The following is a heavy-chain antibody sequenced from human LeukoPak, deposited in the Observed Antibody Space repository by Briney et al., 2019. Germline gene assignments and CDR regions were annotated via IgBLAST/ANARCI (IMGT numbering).Heavy chain of an antibody. V-gene: IGHV4-61*01. CDR3: ARVLLYYDSSGRNHDAFDI. D-gene: IGHD3-22*01. CDR2: IYYSGST. Sequence: SETLSLTCTVSGGSVSSGSYYWSWIRQPPGKGLEWIGYIYYSGSTNYNPSLKSRVTISVDTSKNQFSLKLSSATAADTAVYYCARVLLYYDSSGRNHDAFDIWGQGTMVTVSS. CDR1: GGSVSSGSYY. J-gene: IGHJ3*02.